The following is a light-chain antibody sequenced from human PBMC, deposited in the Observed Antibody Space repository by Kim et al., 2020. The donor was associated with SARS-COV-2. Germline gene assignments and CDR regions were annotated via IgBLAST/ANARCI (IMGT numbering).Light chain of an antibody. V-gene: IGKV3-15*01. CDR2: RVS. J-gene: IGKJ4*01. CDR3: QQYNDWRGIT. CDR1: QNVYSN. Sequence: SLGERATLSCRASQNVYSNLVWYQQRPGQAPRLLIDRVSTRATGVPARFSGSGSGTEFTLTISSLQSEDFGVYFCQQYNDWRGITFGGGTKVDIK.